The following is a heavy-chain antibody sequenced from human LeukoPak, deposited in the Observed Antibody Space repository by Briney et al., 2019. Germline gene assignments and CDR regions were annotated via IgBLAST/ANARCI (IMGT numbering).Heavy chain of an antibody. D-gene: IGHD3-22*01. CDR3: AREITYYYDSSGYRYFDY. CDR2: IYYSGST. CDR1: GGSISSGGYY. J-gene: IGHJ4*02. Sequence: SETLSLTCTVSGGSISSGGYYWSWIRQHPGKGLEWIGYIYYSGSTYYNPSLKSRVTISVDTSKNQFSLKLSSVTAADTAVYYCAREITYYYDSSGYRYFDYWGQGTLVTVSS. V-gene: IGHV4-31*03.